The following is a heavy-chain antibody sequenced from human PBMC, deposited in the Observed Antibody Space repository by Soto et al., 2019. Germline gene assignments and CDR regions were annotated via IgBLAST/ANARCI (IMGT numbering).Heavy chain of an antibody. V-gene: IGHV1-18*01. J-gene: IGHJ4*02. CDR1: GYPFTSYG. CDR3: ARDRLIAVTGLLHY. Sequence: QVQLVQSGAEVKKPGASVKVSCKTSGYPFTSYGINWVRQAPGQGPEWMGWISAYNGKTSYTQKFQGRVTMTTDTSTSTAYMELRSLISYATAVYYCARDRLIAVTGLLHYWGQGTLVTVSS. D-gene: IGHD6-19*01. CDR2: ISAYNGKT.